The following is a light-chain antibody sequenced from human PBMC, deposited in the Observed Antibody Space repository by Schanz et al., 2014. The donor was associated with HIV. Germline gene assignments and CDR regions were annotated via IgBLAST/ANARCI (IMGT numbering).Light chain of an antibody. CDR3: SSYAGSNNLVV. Sequence: QSALTQPASLSGSPGQSITISCTGTSIDVGGYDYVSWYQQHPDKAPRLIIYDVSNRPSGVSSRFSGSKSGSAASLTISALQPEDEADYYCSSYAGSNNLVVFGGGTKLTVL. V-gene: IGLV2-14*03. J-gene: IGLJ2*01. CDR1: SIDVGGYDY. CDR2: DVS.